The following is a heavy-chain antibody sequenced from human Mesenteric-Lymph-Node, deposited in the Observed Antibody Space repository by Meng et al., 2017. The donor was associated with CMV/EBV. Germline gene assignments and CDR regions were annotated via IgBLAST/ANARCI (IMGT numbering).Heavy chain of an antibody. CDR3: ARRGDYSSPRDYYYGMDV. J-gene: IGHJ6*02. CDR1: GYTFTSYY. CDR2: IIPILGIA. Sequence: SVKVSCKASGYTFTSYYMHWVRQAPGQGLEWMGGIIPILGIANYAQKFQGRVTITADKSTSTAYMELSSLRSEDTAVYYCARRGDYSSPRDYYYGMDVWGQGTTVTVSS. V-gene: IGHV1-69*10. D-gene: IGHD6-13*01.